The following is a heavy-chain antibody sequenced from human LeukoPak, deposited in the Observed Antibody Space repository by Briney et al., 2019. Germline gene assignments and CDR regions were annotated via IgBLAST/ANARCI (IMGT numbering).Heavy chain of an antibody. J-gene: IGHJ4*02. CDR1: GYTFTSYA. CDR2: INAGNGNT. D-gene: IGHD2-15*01. CDR3: ARSPVVAATPAFDY. V-gene: IGHV1-3*01. Sequence: ASVKVSCKASGYTFTSYAMHWVRQAPGQRLEWMGWINAGNGNTKYSQKFQGRVTITRDTSASTAYMELSSLRSEDTAVYYCARSPVVAATPAFDYWGQGTLVTVSS.